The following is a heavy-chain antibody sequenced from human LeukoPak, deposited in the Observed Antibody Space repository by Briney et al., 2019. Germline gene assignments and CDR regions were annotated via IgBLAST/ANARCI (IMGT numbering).Heavy chain of an antibody. J-gene: IGHJ4*02. V-gene: IGHV3-7*01. CDR2: IKQDGSAK. CDR3: AGCAGNSCYFDY. Sequence: GGSLRLSCAASGFSFISYWMSWVRQAPGKGLEWVANIKQDGSAKNYVDSVKGRFAISRDNAKNSLYLQLNSLRAEDTAVYYCAGCAGNSCYFDYWGQGTLVIVSS. D-gene: IGHD1-1*01. CDR1: GFSFISYW.